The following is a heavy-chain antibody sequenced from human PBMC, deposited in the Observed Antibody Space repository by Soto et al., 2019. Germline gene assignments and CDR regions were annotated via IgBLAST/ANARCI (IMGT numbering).Heavy chain of an antibody. CDR2: TYYNGNA. CDR3: ARHFVAVVIKGWGY. D-gene: IGHD3-22*01. Sequence: QLQLQESGPGLLKPSETLSLTCTVSGGSVDRSNYYWDWIRQPPGKGLEWIGTTYYNGNAYYNPSLESRVTMSVDTSKNQFSLKLIAVTAADTAVYYCARHFVAVVIKGWGYWGQGTLVTASS. V-gene: IGHV4-39*01. J-gene: IGHJ4*02. CDR1: GGSVDRSNYY.